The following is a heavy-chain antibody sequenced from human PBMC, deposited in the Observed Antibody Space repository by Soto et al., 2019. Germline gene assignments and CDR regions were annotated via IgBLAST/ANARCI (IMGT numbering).Heavy chain of an antibody. CDR1: GYTFTSYG. D-gene: IGHD3-10*01. J-gene: IGHJ4*02. Sequence: QVQLVQSGAEVKKPGASLKVSYKASGYTFTSYGISWVRQAPGQGLEWMGWISAYNGNTNYAQKLQGRVIMTRDTSKSTAYMELRSLRSDDTAVYYCARDHGSGKNLGRWEDYWGQGTLVTVSS. CDR3: ARDHGSGKNLGRWEDY. V-gene: IGHV1-18*01. CDR2: ISAYNGNT.